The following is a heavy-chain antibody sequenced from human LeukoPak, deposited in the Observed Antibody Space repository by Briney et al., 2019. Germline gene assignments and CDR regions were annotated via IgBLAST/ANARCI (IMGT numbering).Heavy chain of an antibody. V-gene: IGHV4-34*01. J-gene: IGHJ4*02. CDR3: ARDVDTANDY. D-gene: IGHD5-18*01. CDR1: GGSFSGYY. CDR2: INHSGST. Sequence: PSETLSLTCAVYGGSFSGYYWSWIRQPPGQGLEWIGEINHSGSTNYNPSLKSRVTISVDTSKNQFSLKLSSVTAADTAVYYCARDVDTANDYWGQGTLVTVSS.